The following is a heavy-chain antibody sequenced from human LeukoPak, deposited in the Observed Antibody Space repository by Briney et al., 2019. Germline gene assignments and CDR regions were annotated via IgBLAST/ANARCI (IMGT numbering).Heavy chain of an antibody. J-gene: IGHJ4*02. CDR3: ARSIPYGTTWYGRSDY. V-gene: IGHV3-7*03. CDR2: IKPDGTTK. D-gene: IGHD6-13*01. CDR1: GFPFSSYS. Sequence: GGSLRLSCAASGFPFSSYSMTWVRQAPGQGLEWVANIKPDGTTKFYVDSVKGRFTISRDNALNSLYLQMNSLRAEDTAIYYCARSIPYGTTWYGRSDYWDQGTLVTVSS.